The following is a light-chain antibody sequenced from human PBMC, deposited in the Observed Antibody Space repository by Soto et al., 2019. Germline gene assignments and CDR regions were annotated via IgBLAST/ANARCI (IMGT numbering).Light chain of an antibody. CDR3: QQYGSSRT. CDR2: GAS. CDR1: QSVSSSY. V-gene: IGKV3-20*01. Sequence: EIVLTQSPGTLSLSPGERATLSCRASQSVSSSYLAWYQHKPGQAPRLLIYGASSRATGIPDSISGSGSGTDFTLTIRRLEHEDFAVYYCQQYGSSRTFDQGTKVEI. J-gene: IGKJ1*01.